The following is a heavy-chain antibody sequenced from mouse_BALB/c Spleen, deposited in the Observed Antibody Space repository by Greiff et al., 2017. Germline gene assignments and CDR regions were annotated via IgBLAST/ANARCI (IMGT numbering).Heavy chain of an antibody. V-gene: IGHV3-2*02. CDR3: ARLSY. J-gene: IGHJ3*01. Sequence: DVKLQESGPGLVKPSQSLSLTCTVTGYSITSDYAWNWIRQFPGNKLEWMGYISYSGSTSYNPSLKSRISITRDTSKNQFFLQLNSVTTEYTATYYCARLSYWGQGTLVTVSA. CDR1: GYSITSDYA. CDR2: ISYSGST.